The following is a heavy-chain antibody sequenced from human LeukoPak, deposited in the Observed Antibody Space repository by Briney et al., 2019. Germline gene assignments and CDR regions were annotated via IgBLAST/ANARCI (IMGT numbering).Heavy chain of an antibody. V-gene: IGHV4-31*03. CDR3: ARYDSSGYYHRTFDI. J-gene: IGHJ3*02. D-gene: IGHD3-22*01. Sequence: LSLTCTVSGGSISSGGYYWSWIRQHPGKGLEWIGYIYYSGSTYYNPSLKSRVTISVDTSKNQFSLKLSSVTAADTAVYYCARYDSSGYYHRTFDIWGQGTMVTVSS. CDR1: GGSISSGGYY. CDR2: IYYSGST.